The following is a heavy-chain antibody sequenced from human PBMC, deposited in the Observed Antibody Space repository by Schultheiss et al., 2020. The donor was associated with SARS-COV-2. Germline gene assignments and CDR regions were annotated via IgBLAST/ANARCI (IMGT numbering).Heavy chain of an antibody. CDR3: GAQRVGSSGYHL. D-gene: IGHD3-22*01. Sequence: SQTLSLTCTVSGGSISSYYWSWIRQPPGKGLEWIGEINHSGSTNYNQSLKSRVTISVDTSKNQFSLKLSSVTAADTAVYYCGAQRVGSSGYHLWGQGTLVTVSS. V-gene: IGHV4-34*01. CDR1: GGSISSYY. CDR2: INHSGST. J-gene: IGHJ5*02.